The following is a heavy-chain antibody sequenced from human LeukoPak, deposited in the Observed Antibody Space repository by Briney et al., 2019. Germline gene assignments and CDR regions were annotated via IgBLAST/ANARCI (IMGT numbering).Heavy chain of an antibody. D-gene: IGHD7-27*01. CDR1: GGTFSSYA. Sequence: SVKVSCKASGGTFSSYAISWVRQAPGQGLEWMGGIIPIFGTANYAQKFQGGVTITADESTSTAYMELSSLRSEDTAVYYCARGTEANWGSFDYWGQGTLVTVSS. CDR3: ARGTEANWGSFDY. J-gene: IGHJ4*02. V-gene: IGHV1-69*13. CDR2: IIPIFGTA.